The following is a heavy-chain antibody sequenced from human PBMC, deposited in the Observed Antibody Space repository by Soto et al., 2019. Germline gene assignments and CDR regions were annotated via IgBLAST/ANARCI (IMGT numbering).Heavy chain of an antibody. V-gene: IGHV3-23*01. CDR1: GFTFSSYA. J-gene: IGHJ4*02. CDR3: AKDLYDSSYFDY. CDR2: ISGSGGST. D-gene: IGHD3-22*01. Sequence: SLRLSCAASGFTFSSYAMSWVRQAPGKGLEWVSAISGSGGSTYYADSVKGRFTISRDNSKNTLYLQMNSLRAEDTAVYYCAKDLYDSSYFDYWGQGTLVTVSS.